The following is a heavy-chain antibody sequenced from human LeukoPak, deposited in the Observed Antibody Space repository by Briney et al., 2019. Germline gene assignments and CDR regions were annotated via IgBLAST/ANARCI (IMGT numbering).Heavy chain of an antibody. Sequence: SVTVSFKASGGTFISYAISWVRQAPGQGLEWMGGIIPIFGTANYAQKFQGRVTITADESTSTAYMELSSLRSEDTAVYYCARDPTYSSSWYFDYWGQGTLVTVSS. CDR2: IIPIFGTA. CDR1: GGTFISYA. V-gene: IGHV1-69*13. J-gene: IGHJ4*02. CDR3: ARDPTYSSSWYFDY. D-gene: IGHD6-13*01.